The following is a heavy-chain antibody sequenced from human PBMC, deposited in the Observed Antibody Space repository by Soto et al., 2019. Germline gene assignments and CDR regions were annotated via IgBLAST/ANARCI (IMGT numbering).Heavy chain of an antibody. CDR1: GFTFSSYA. D-gene: IGHD3-3*01. CDR3: ARDKRDLRFLEWSYYFDY. CDR2: ISYDGSNK. V-gene: IGHV3-30-3*01. J-gene: IGHJ4*02. Sequence: QVQLVESGVGVVQPGRYLRLSCAASGFTFSSYAMHWVRQAPGKGLEWVAVISYDGSNKYYADSVKGRFTISGDNSKNTLYLQMNSLRAEDTAVYYCARDKRDLRFLEWSYYFDYWGQGTLVTVSS.